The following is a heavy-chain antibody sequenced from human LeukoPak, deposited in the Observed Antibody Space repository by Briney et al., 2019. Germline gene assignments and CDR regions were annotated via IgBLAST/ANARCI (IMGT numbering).Heavy chain of an antibody. V-gene: IGHV1-2*02. Sequence: ASVKVSCKASGYTFTGYYLHCVRQAPGQGLVWMGWINPYNGDTNYSPIFKGRVSWTRDTSTTTSYMDLSRLTSDDTAVYFCARGSYDSRGYYSDYHFYMELWGKGTTVTVSS. CDR3: ARGSYDSRGYYSDYHFYMEL. CDR1: GYTFTGYY. CDR2: INPYNGDT. D-gene: IGHD3-22*01. J-gene: IGHJ6*03.